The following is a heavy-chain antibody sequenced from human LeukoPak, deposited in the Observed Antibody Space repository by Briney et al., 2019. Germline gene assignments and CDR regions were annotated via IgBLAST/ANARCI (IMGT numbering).Heavy chain of an antibody. Sequence: PSETLSLTCSVSGASISGSDYSWAWIRQPPGKGLEWIGTIDDSGSTYYNPSLKSRLTMSVDTSKNQFSLNLNSVNAADTALYHCARNVVSLNSNGFYYFDYWGQGSLLIVSS. CDR1: GASISGSDYS. CDR3: ARNVVSLNSNGFYYFDY. V-gene: IGHV4-39*01. J-gene: IGHJ4*02. CDR2: IDDSGST. D-gene: IGHD6-19*01.